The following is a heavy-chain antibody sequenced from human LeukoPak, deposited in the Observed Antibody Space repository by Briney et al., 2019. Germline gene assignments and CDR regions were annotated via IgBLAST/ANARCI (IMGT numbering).Heavy chain of an antibody. CDR1: GFTFSSYW. V-gene: IGHV3-7*03. CDR2: IKQDGSEK. Sequence: GGSLRLSCAASGFTFSSYWMSWVRQAPGKGLEWVANIKQDGSEKYYVDSEKGRFTISRDNAKNSLYLQMNSLRAEDTAVYYCAKDLVYDSSGYYFDYWGQGTLVTVSS. J-gene: IGHJ4*02. D-gene: IGHD3-22*01. CDR3: AKDLVYDSSGYYFDY.